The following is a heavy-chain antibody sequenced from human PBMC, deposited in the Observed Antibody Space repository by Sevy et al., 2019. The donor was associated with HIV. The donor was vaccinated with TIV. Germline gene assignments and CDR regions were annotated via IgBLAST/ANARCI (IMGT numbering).Heavy chain of an antibody. D-gene: IGHD3-9*01. J-gene: IGHJ4*02. CDR1: GFTFSDYV. Sequence: GGSLRLSCAASGFTFSDYVMHWVRQAPGKGLEWLARISHDTTVKYYADSLKGRFTISRDNSKNTLYLQMNSLRHEDTAVYHCARDADWSLIYWGQGTLVTVPS. V-gene: IGHV3-30*04. CDR3: ARDADWSLIY. CDR2: ISHDTTVK.